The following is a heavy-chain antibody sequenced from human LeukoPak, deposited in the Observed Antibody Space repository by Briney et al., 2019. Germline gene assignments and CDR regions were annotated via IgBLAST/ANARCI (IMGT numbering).Heavy chain of an antibody. J-gene: IGHJ4*02. CDR1: GFTFSTYA. D-gene: IGHD1-14*01. CDR3: ARHRATGTWSDFDY. V-gene: IGHV3-30-3*01. Sequence: GGSLRLSCAASGFTFSTYAMHWVRQAPGKGLEWVALISYHGSNTYYADSVKGRFTISRDNSQNTLSLQMNSLRAEDTAMYYCARHRATGTWSDFDYWGQGTVVTVSS. CDR2: ISYHGSNT.